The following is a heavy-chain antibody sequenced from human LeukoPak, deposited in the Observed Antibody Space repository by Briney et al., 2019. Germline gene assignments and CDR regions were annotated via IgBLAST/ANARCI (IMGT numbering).Heavy chain of an antibody. CDR3: AKTMGRIDVDY. V-gene: IGHV3-23*01. CDR2: ISDSGGST. J-gene: IGHJ4*02. Sequence: GGSLRLSCAASGFSFSTFAMTWVRQAPGEGLEWVSTISDSGGSTYYADSVKGRFTFSRDNSKNTMYLQMDSLTADDTAVYYCAKTMGRIDVDYWGQGTLITVSS. D-gene: IGHD1-26*01. CDR1: GFSFSTFA.